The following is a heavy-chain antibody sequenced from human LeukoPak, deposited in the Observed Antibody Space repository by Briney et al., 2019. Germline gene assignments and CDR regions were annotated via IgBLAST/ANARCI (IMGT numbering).Heavy chain of an antibody. V-gene: IGHV3-23*01. D-gene: IGHD5-18*01. J-gene: IGHJ4*02. CDR3: AKDGRGGYSYGSYFDY. CDR1: GFTFTDYA. Sequence: PGGSLRLSCAASGFTFTDYAMSWVRQAPGKGLEWVSAISASGVSTYYADSVKGRFTISRDNSKNTLYLQMNSLRAEDTALYYCAKDGRGGYSYGSYFDYWGQGILVTVSS. CDR2: ISASGVST.